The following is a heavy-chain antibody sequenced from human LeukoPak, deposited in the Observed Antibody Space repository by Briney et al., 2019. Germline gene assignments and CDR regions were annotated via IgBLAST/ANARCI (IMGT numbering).Heavy chain of an antibody. CDR1: GYSFSNYW. J-gene: IGHJ4*02. V-gene: IGHV5-51*01. CDR2: IYPFDSDT. Sequence: GESLKISCKGSGYSFSNYWIGWVRQMPGKGLEWMGVIYPFDSDTRYSPSFEGQVTISADKYITTAYLQWSGLKASDTAMYYCATATQTADLSSPFDYWGQGTLVTVSS. CDR3: ATATQTADLSSPFDY. D-gene: IGHD6-13*01.